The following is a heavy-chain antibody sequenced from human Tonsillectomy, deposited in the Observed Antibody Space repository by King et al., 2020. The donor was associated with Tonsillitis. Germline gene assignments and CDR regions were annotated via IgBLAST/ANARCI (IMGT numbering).Heavy chain of an antibody. CDR3: ARVKKYYYDSSGYPLDTFDI. V-gene: IGHV3-21*01. J-gene: IGHJ3*02. D-gene: IGHD3-22*01. CDR1: EFIFSTYT. Sequence: VQLVESGGGLVKPGGSLRLSCAASEFIFSTYTMNWVRQAPGKGLEWVSSIGSSGGYIYYADSVKGRFTITRVNAENALYLQMNSLRAEDTAVYYCARVKKYYYDSSGYPLDTFDIWGQGTMVTVSS. CDR2: IGSSGGYI.